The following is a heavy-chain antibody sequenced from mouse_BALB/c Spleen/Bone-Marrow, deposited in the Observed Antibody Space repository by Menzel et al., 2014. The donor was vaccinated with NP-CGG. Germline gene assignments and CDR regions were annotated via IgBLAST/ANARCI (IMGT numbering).Heavy chain of an antibody. J-gene: IGHJ2*01. V-gene: IGHV3-5*02. CDR3: ARAWDYFDY. CDR2: IYYSGTI. CDR1: GISITTGNYR. D-gene: IGHD4-1*01. Sequence: EVQGVESGPGLVKPSQTVSLTCTVTGISITTGNYRWSWIRQFPGNKLEWIGXIYYSGTITYNPSLTSRTTITRATSXTQFFLEMNSLTAEDTATYYCARAWDYFDYWGQGTTLTVSS.